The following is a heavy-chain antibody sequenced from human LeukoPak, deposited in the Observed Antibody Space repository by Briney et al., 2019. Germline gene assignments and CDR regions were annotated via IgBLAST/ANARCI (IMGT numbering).Heavy chain of an antibody. CDR2: IYTSGST. Sequence: SETLSLTCTVSGGSISSYYWSWPRQPAGKGLEWIGRIYTSGSTNYNPSLKSRVTMSVDTSKNQFSLKLSSVTAADTAVYYCARDIVVVPAAIRANWFDPWGQGTLVTVSS. CDR1: GGSISSYY. V-gene: IGHV4-4*07. J-gene: IGHJ5*02. D-gene: IGHD2-2*02. CDR3: ARDIVVVPAAIRANWFDP.